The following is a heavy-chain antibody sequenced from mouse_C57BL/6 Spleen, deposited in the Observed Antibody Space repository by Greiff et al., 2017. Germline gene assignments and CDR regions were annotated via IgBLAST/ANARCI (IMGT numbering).Heavy chain of an antibody. CDR2: ISSGSSTI. Sequence: DVQLVESGGGLVKPGGSLKLSCAASGFTFSDYGMHWVRQAPEKGLEWVAYISSGSSTIYYADTVKGRFTISRDNAKNTLFLQMTSLRSEDTAMYYCARGHYDYDWYFDVWGTGTTVTVSS. D-gene: IGHD2-4*01. V-gene: IGHV5-17*01. J-gene: IGHJ1*03. CDR1: GFTFSDYG. CDR3: ARGHYDYDWYFDV.